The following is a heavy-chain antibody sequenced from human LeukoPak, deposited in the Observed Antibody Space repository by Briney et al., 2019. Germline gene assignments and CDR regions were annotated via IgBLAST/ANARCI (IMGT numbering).Heavy chain of an antibody. V-gene: IGHV4-38-2*01. CDR2: IYHSGST. CDR3: ASQNLYTGNYHDNDY. Sequence: PSETLSLTCAVSGYSISSGYHWDWFRQPPGKGLEWIGTIYHSGSTYYNPSLKSRVTISVDTSKNQFSLKLSSVTAADTAVYYCASQNLYTGNYHDNDYWGQGTLVTVSS. J-gene: IGHJ4*02. CDR1: GYSISSGYH. D-gene: IGHD1-26*01.